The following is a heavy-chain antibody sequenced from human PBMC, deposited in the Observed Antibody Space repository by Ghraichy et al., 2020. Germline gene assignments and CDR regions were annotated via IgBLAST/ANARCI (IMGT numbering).Heavy chain of an antibody. D-gene: IGHD2-21*01. V-gene: IGHV3-21*01. CDR2: ISGGRSYI. Sequence: GGSLRLSCAASGFTFSSYSMNWVRQAPGEGLEWVSSISGGRSYIYYADSVKGRFTISRDNAKKSLYLQMNSLRAEDTAVYYCASGQGGILCQTDYWGQGTLVTVSS. CDR3: ASGQGGILCQTDY. J-gene: IGHJ4*02. CDR1: GFTFSSYS.